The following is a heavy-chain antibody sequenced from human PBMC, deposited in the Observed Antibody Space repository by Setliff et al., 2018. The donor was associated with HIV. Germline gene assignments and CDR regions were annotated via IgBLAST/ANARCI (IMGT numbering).Heavy chain of an antibody. CDR2: ILPIFGAT. CDR3: TNRGGSGTNVGNWFDP. D-gene: IGHD3-10*01. J-gene: IGHJ5*02. V-gene: IGHV1-69*13. Sequence: SVKVSCKASGDNFNNVAFNWVRQAPGQGLEWMGGILPIFGATDCAQKFQGRLTLTAVQSENSVYMELSSLRSDDTAVYYCTNRGGSGTNVGNWFDPWGQGTLVTSPQ. CDR1: GDNFNNVA.